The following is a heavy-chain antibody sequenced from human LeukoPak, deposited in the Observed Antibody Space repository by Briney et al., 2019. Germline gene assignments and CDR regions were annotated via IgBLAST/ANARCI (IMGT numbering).Heavy chain of an antibody. Sequence: PSETLSLTCAVYGGSFSGYYWSWIRQPPGKGLEWIGEINHSGSTNYNPSLKSRVTISVDTSKNQFSLKLSSVTAADTAVYYCAREVGDIVSDYWGQGTPVIVSS. CDR1: GGSFSGYY. CDR3: AREVGDIVSDY. CDR2: INHSGST. D-gene: IGHD5-12*01. V-gene: IGHV4-34*01. J-gene: IGHJ4*02.